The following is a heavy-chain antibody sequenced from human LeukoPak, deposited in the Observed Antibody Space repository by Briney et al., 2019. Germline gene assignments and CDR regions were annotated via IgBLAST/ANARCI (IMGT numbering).Heavy chain of an antibody. Sequence: SETLSLTCAVYGGSFSGYYWSWIRQPPGKGLEWIGEINHSGSTNYNPSLKSRVTISVDTSKNQFSLKLSSVTAADTAVYYCARDSSSGWRNWFDPWGQGTLVTVSS. CDR2: INHSGST. D-gene: IGHD6-19*01. CDR3: ARDSSSGWRNWFDP. V-gene: IGHV4-34*01. CDR1: GGSFSGYY. J-gene: IGHJ5*02.